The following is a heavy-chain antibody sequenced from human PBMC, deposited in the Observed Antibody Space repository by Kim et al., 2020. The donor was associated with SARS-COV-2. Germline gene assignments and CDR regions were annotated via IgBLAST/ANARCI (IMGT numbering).Heavy chain of an antibody. CDR3: ARHVFYPKDYAPTVIFDL. CDR1: GGSISSYY. CDR2: IYYSGST. V-gene: IGHV4-59*08. Sequence: SETLSLTCTVSGGSISSYYWSWIRQPPGKGLEWIGYIYYSGSTNYNPSLKSRVTISVDTSKNQFSLKLSSVTAADTAVYYCARHVFYPKDYAPTVIFDLWGRGTLVTVSS. D-gene: IGHD4-17*01. J-gene: IGHJ2*01.